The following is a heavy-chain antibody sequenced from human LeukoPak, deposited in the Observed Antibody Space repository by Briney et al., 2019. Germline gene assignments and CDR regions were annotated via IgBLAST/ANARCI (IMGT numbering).Heavy chain of an antibody. V-gene: IGHV4-34*01. CDR2: INHSGST. Sequence: PSETLSLTCTVSGGSISSYYWSWIRQPPGKGLEWIGEINHSGSTNYNPSLKSRVTISVDTSKNQFSLKLSSVTAADTAVYYCARGAVVVVAATGIDYWGQGTLVTVSS. J-gene: IGHJ4*02. CDR1: GGSISSYY. D-gene: IGHD2-15*01. CDR3: ARGAVVVVAATGIDY.